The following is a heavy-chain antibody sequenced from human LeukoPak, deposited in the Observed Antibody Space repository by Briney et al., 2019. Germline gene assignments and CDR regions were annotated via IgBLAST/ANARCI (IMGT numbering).Heavy chain of an antibody. Sequence: SETLSLTCTVSGDSISPYYWSCIRQPPGKGLEWIAYICHSGSTTYSPSLKRRVNISGDMSKNQVSLRLSSVTAADTAVYFCERHLLANNWYEPEAFQIWGQGTMVTVSS. CDR3: ERHLLANNWYEPEAFQI. CDR1: GDSISPYY. D-gene: IGHD1-1*01. J-gene: IGHJ3*02. CDR2: ICHSGST. V-gene: IGHV4-59*08.